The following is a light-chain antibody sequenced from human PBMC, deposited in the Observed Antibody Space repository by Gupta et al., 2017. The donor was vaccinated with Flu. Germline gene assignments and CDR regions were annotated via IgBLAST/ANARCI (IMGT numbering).Light chain of an antibody. CDR3: HQDNSWKT. CDR2: SAS. J-gene: IGKJ2*01. V-gene: IGKV3-15*01. Sequence: EIVMTQSPATLSVSPGERATFSCRASQSVGSNFDWYQQKPGQAPRLIIHSASVRASGNPYRFSGSGYEKDFSLTSSRRQYEDSAVYFGHQDNSWKTFGQGTKLDI. CDR1: QSVGSN.